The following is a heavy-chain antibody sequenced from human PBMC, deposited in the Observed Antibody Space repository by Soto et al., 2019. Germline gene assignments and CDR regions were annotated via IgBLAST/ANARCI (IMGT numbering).Heavy chain of an antibody. J-gene: IGHJ4*02. V-gene: IGHV4-31*03. CDR3: ARNKCSGGSCYSWSLDY. D-gene: IGHD2-15*01. CDR1: GGSITTGGYY. Sequence: SETLSLTCTVSGGSITTGGYYWSWIRQLPGKGLEWIGHRYYSESTYYNPSLKSRVSISLDTSKNQFSLKLSFVTAADTAMYYCARNKCSGGSCYSWSLDYWGQGTPVPVSS. CDR2: RYYSEST.